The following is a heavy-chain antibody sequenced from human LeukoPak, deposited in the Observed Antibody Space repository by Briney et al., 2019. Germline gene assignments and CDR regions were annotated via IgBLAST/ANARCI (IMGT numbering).Heavy chain of an antibody. CDR3: AKGPYDSSGYYLYDAFDI. Sequence: GRSLRLSCAASGFTFDDYAMPWVRQAPGKGLEWVSGISWNSGSIGYADSVKGRFTISRDNAKNSLYLQMNSLRAEDTALYYCAKGPYDSSGYYLYDAFDIWGQGTMVTVSP. D-gene: IGHD3-22*01. CDR1: GFTFDDYA. CDR2: ISWNSGSI. J-gene: IGHJ3*02. V-gene: IGHV3-9*01.